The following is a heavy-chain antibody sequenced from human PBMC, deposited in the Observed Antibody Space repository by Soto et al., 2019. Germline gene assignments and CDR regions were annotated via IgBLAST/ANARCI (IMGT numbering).Heavy chain of an antibody. CDR3: ARQKYEVAQSNDAFDI. D-gene: IGHD5-12*01. CDR2: IYYSGST. CDR1: GGSISSYY. J-gene: IGHJ3*02. V-gene: IGHV4-59*08. Sequence: PSETLSLTCTVSGGSISSYYWSWIRQPPGKGLEWIGYIYYSGSTNYNPSLKSRVTISVDTSKNQFSLKLSSVTAADTAVYYCARQKYEVAQSNDAFDIWGQGALVT.